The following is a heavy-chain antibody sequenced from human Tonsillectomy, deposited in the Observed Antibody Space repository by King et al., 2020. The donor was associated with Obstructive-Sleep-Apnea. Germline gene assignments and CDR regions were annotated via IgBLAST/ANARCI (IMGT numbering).Heavy chain of an antibody. CDR3: ANIGTGDRDY. CDR1: GFTFISYA. D-gene: IGHD7-27*01. V-gene: IGHV3-23*04. J-gene: IGHJ4*02. Sequence: VQLVESGGGLAQPGGSLRLSCAASGFTFISYAMSWVRQGPWKGLEWVSAISGSGGSTYYANSVKGRFTISRDNSKNTLYLQMNSLRAEDTAVYYCANIGTGDRDYWGQGTLVTVSS. CDR2: ISGSGGST.